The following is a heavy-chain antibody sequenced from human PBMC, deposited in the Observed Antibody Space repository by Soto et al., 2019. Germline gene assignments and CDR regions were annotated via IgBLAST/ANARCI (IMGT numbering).Heavy chain of an antibody. CDR1: GFTFSRYA. V-gene: IGHV3-30-3*01. CDR3: ARVENSGGYYRRYFDY. CDR2: MSYDGTNK. D-gene: IGHD1-26*01. J-gene: IGHJ4*02. Sequence: GGSLRLSCAASGFTFSRYAIHFFRHAPCQGLEWVAVMSYDGTNKDYADSVKGRFIISRDNSKNTMYLQMNSLRGEDTAVYYCARVENSGGYYRRYFDYWGQGTLVTVSS.